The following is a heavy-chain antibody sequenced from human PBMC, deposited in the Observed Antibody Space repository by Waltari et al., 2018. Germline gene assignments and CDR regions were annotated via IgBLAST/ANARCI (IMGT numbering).Heavy chain of an antibody. CDR1: GGSFSGYY. J-gene: IGHJ4*02. CDR3: ARGVVTAKLPFDY. Sequence: QVQLQQWGAGLLKPSETLSLTCAVYGGSFSGYYWSWIRQPPGKGLEWIGEINHSGSTNYNPSLKSRVTISVDTSKNQFSLKLSSVTAADTAVYYCARGVVTAKLPFDYWGQGTLVTVSS. V-gene: IGHV4-34*01. D-gene: IGHD1-20*01. CDR2: INHSGST.